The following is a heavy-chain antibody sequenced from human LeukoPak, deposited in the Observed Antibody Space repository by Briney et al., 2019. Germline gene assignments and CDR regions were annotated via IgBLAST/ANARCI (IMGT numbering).Heavy chain of an antibody. Sequence: GGSLRLSCVASGFTFDDYAMHWVRQAPGKGLEWVSGISWNSGSIGYADSVKGRFTISRDNAENSLYLQMNSLIPEDTAFYYCAKDLLIRGLITTFGYWGQGTLVTVSS. CDR3: AKDLLIRGLITTFGY. D-gene: IGHD3-10*01. J-gene: IGHJ4*02. V-gene: IGHV3-9*01. CDR1: GFTFDDYA. CDR2: ISWNSGSI.